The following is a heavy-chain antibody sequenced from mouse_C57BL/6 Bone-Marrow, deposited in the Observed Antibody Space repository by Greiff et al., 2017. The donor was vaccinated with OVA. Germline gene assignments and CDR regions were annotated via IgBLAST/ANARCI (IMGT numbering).Heavy chain of an antibody. J-gene: IGHJ2*01. V-gene: IGHV1-5*01. Sequence: VQLQQSGTVLARPGASVKMSCKTSGYTFTSYWMHWVKQRPGQGLEWIGAIYPGNSDTSYNQKFKGKAKLTAVTSASTAYMELSSLTNEDSAVYYCTRPTIVTTRGNYFDYWGQGTTLTVSS. CDR2: IYPGNSDT. CDR3: TRPTIVTTRGNYFDY. D-gene: IGHD2-5*01. CDR1: GYTFTSYW.